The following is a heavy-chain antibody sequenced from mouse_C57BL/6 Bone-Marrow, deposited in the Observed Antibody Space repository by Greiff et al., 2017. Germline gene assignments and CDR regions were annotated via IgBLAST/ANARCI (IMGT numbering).Heavy chain of an antibody. D-gene: IGHD1-2*01. Sequence: EVQVVESGGDLVKPGGSLKLSCAASGFTFSSYGMSWVRQTPDKRLEWVATISSGGSYTYYPDSVKGRFTIYRDNAKNTLYLQMSSLKSEDTAMYYCARHGSPITTAHMDYWGQGTSVTVSS. V-gene: IGHV5-6*01. J-gene: IGHJ4*01. CDR1: GFTFSSYG. CDR3: ARHGSPITTAHMDY. CDR2: ISSGGSYT.